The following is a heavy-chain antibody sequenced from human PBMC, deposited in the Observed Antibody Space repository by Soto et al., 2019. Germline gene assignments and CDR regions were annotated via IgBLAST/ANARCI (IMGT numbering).Heavy chain of an antibody. Sequence: GASVKVSCKASGGTFSSYAISWVRQAPGQGLEWMGGIIPIFGTANYAQKFQGRVTITADESTSTAYMELSSLRSEDMAVYYCARDLVEDCSGGSCYFRRPHENWFDPWGQGTLVTVSS. J-gene: IGHJ5*02. CDR3: ARDLVEDCSGGSCYFRRPHENWFDP. CDR2: IIPIFGTA. V-gene: IGHV1-69*13. CDR1: GGTFSSYA. D-gene: IGHD2-15*01.